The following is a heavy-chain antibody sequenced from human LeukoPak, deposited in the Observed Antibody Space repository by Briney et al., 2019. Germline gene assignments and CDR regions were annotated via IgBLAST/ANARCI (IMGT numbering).Heavy chain of an antibody. CDR2: IKEDGSEM. CDR1: GFTFSSYW. Sequence: GGSLRLSCTASGFTFSSYWMSWVRQAPGKGLEWVANIKEDGSEMYYVDSVKGRLTISRDNAKNSLYLKMNSLRADDTAVYYCARDLGGYRTFDYWGQGTLVTVSS. V-gene: IGHV3-7*01. CDR3: ARDLGGYRTFDY. D-gene: IGHD5-12*01. J-gene: IGHJ4*02.